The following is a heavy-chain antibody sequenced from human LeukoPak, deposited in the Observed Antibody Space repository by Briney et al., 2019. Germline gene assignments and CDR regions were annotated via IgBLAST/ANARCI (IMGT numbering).Heavy chain of an antibody. D-gene: IGHD6-13*01. CDR2: ISYSSSTI. CDR1: GFTFSSNS. V-gene: IGHV3-48*01. J-gene: IGHJ4*02. Sequence: GGSLRLSCAASGFTFSSNSMNWVRQAPGKGLEWVSYISYSSSTIYYADSVKGRFTISRDNAKNSLYLQMNNLRVEDTAVYYCARSPGGAAAPDYWGQGTLVTVSS. CDR3: ARSPGGAAAPDY.